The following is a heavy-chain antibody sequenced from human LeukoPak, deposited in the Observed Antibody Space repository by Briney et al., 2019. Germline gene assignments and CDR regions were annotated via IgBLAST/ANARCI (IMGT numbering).Heavy chain of an antibody. V-gene: IGHV3-23*01. J-gene: IGHJ4*02. CDR3: AKDRTQRGDHYFDY. CDR1: GFTFSSYA. D-gene: IGHD3-10*01. CDR2: ISGSGGST. Sequence: GGSLRLSCAASGFTFSSYAMSWVRQAPGKGLEWVSAISGSGGSTYYADSVKGRFTISRDNSKNTLYLQMNSLRAEGTAVYYCAKDRTQRGDHYFDYWGQGTLVTVSS.